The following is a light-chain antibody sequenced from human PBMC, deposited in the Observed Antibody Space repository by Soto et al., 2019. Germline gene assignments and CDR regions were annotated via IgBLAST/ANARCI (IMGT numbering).Light chain of an antibody. V-gene: IGLV2-8*01. CDR2: EVT. CDR3: CSYTVGDTVV. CDR1: TTDVGGYDL. Sequence: QSVLTQPPSASGSPGQSATISCTGTTTDVGGYDLVSWYQQHPGKAPKVIIYEVTKRPSGVPDRFFGSKSGSTASLTVSGLQAEDEAVYYCCSYTVGDTVVFGGGTKLTVL. J-gene: IGLJ2*01.